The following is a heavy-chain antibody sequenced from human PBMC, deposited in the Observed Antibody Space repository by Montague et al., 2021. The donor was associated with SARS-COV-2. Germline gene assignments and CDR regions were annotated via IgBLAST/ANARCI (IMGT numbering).Heavy chain of an antibody. J-gene: IGHJ4*02. D-gene: IGHD6-13*01. CDR1: GFTVSSTY. V-gene: IGHV3-53*05. CDR2: IYRGGST. CDR3: AREGITAAGKDFDY. Sequence: SLRLSCAASGFTVSSTYMNWVRQAPGKGLEWVSVIYRGGSTYYADSVKGRFTISRDNSKNTLYLQMNSLRAEDTAVYYCAREGITAAGKDFDYWGQGTLVTVSS.